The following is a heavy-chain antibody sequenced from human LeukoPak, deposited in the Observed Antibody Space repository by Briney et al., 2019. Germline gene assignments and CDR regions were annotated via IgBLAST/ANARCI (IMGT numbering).Heavy chain of an antibody. CDR2: IYTSGST. CDR3: ASVGNANYYYYYYMDV. Sequence: SETLSLTCTVSGGSISSSSYYWSWIRQPAGKGLEWIGRIYTSGSTNYNPSLKSRVTLSVDTSKNQFSLKLSSVTAADTAVYYCASVGNANYYYYYYMDVWGKGTTVTVSS. CDR1: GGSISSSSYY. J-gene: IGHJ6*03. D-gene: IGHD1-26*01. V-gene: IGHV4-61*02.